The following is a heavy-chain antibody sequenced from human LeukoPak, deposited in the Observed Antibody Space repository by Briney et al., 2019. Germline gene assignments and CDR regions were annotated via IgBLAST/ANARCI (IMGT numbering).Heavy chain of an antibody. CDR3: AKDQSSSSGIDY. CDR2: ISGDGGST. D-gene: IGHD6-13*01. Sequence: PGGSLRLSCAASGFTFDDYAMHWVRQAPGKGLEWVSLISGDGGSTYYADSAKGRFTISRDNSKNSLYLQMNSLRTEDTALYYCAKDQSSSSGIDYWGQGTLVTVSS. V-gene: IGHV3-43*02. CDR1: GFTFDDYA. J-gene: IGHJ4*02.